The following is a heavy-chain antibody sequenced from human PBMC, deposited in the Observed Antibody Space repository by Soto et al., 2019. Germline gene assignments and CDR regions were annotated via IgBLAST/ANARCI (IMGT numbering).Heavy chain of an antibody. CDR2: IISTGIIT. CDR3: AKGNYGDYGGFDP. J-gene: IGHJ5*02. D-gene: IGHD4-17*01. V-gene: IGHV3-23*01. CDR1: GFSFSTFA. Sequence: EVQILESGGGLIQPGGSLRLSCAASGFSFSTFAMTWVRQAPGKGLEWVSTIISTGIITYYADSVKGRFTISRANSKNTLYLQMNSLRAEDSAVYYCAKGNYGDYGGFDPWGQGTLVTVSS.